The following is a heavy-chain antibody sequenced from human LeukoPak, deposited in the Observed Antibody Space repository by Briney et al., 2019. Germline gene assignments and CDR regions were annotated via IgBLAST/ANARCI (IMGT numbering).Heavy chain of an antibody. J-gene: IGHJ4*02. V-gene: IGHV3-11*01. D-gene: IGHD3-9*01. CDR1: GFTFSDYY. Sequence: GGSLRLSRAASGFTFSDYYMSWIRQAPGKGLEWVSYISSSGSTTYYADSVKGRFTISRDNSKNTLYLQMNSLRAEDTAVYYCAKTYDILTGYYDYWGQGTLVTVSS. CDR3: AKTYDILTGYYDY. CDR2: ISSSGSTT.